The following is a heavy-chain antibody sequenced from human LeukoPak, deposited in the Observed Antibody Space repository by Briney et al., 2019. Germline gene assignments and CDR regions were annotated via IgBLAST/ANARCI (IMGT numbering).Heavy chain of an antibody. D-gene: IGHD3-10*01. CDR1: GLTVSSNY. V-gene: IGHV3-66*01. CDR3: ARFITMVRGRGFDY. Sequence: PGGSLRLSCAASGLTVSSNYMSWVRQAPGKGLEWVSVIYSGGSTYYADSVKGRFTISRDNSKNTLYLQMNSLRAEDTAVYYCARFITMVRGRGFDYWGQGTLVTVSS. CDR2: IYSGGST. J-gene: IGHJ4*02.